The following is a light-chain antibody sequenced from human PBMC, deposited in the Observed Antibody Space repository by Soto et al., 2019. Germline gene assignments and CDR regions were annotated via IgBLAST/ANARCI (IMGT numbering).Light chain of an antibody. CDR1: QSVSSQ. CDR3: QQRSNWPEFT. J-gene: IGKJ3*01. V-gene: IGKV3-11*01. Sequence: EIVLTQSPATLSLFPGERATLSCRASQSVSSQLAWYQQKPGQAPRLLIYDASNRATGIPARFSGYWSGTDFTLTISSLEPEDFAVYYCQQRSNWPEFTFGPGTKVDIK. CDR2: DAS.